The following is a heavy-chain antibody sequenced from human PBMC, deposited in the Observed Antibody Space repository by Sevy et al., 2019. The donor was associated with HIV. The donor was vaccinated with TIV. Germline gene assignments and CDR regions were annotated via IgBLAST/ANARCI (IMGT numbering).Heavy chain of an antibody. D-gene: IGHD1-26*01. CDR1: SGSISSSSYY. CDR2: IYYSGST. CDR3: ARRSGSYHGAYYFDY. Sequence: SETLSLTCTVSSGSISSSSYYWGWIRQPPGKGLEWIGSIYYSGSTYYNPSLKSRVTISVDTSKNQFSLKLSSVTAADTAVYYCARRSGSYHGAYYFDYWGQGTLVTVSS. J-gene: IGHJ4*02. V-gene: IGHV4-39*01.